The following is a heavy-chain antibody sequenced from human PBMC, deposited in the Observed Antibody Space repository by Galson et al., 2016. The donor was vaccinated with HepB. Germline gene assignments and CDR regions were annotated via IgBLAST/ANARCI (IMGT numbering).Heavy chain of an antibody. D-gene: IGHD4-17*01. J-gene: IGHJ6*02. Sequence: SLRLSCAASGFTFRSYAMHWARQAPGKRPEYVSAISTDGGRRYYADSVKGRVTISRDNYKSTLYLQMSSLRVEDTAVYYCVKGGGDYDYYYYGMDVWGQGTTVTVSS. CDR2: ISTDGGRR. CDR1: GFTFRSYA. V-gene: IGHV3-64D*06. CDR3: VKGGGDYDYYYYGMDV.